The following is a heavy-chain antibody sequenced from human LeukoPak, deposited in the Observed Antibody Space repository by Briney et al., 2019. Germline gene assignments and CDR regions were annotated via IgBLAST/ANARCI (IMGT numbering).Heavy chain of an antibody. J-gene: IGHJ4*02. D-gene: IGHD3-22*01. CDR3: ATYGGFRGYDSSGYYY. CDR1: GYTLTELS. V-gene: IGHV1-24*01. CDR2: FDPEDGET. Sequence: ASGTVSFTFSGYTLTELSMHWVRQAPGKGLEVMGGFDPEDGETIYAQKFQGRVTMTEDTSTDTAYMELSSLRSEDTAVYYCATYGGFRGYDSSGYYYWGQGTLVTVSS.